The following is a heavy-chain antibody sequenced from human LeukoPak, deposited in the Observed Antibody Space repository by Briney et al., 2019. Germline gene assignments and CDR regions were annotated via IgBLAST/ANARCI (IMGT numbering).Heavy chain of an antibody. CDR3: ARDWVGDTAYLNNYHGMDV. CDR1: GYTFVNYG. J-gene: IGHJ6*02. D-gene: IGHD5-18*01. V-gene: IGHV1-18*01. CDR2: VSGFNGKT. Sequence: ASVKVSCNVSGYTFVNYGTSWVRQAPGRGLEWMAWVSGFNGKTTYAPKFQGRVTVTRDTSTNTAYLELRSLRSDDTAMYYCARDWVGDTAYLNNYHGMDVWGQVTTVTVS.